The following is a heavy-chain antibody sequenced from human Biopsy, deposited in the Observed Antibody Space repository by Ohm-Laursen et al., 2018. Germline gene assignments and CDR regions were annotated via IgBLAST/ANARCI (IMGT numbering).Heavy chain of an antibody. D-gene: IGHD3-9*01. J-gene: IGHJ6*02. CDR2: INPTGGTA. V-gene: IGHV1-46*01. CDR1: GYSFTKYY. Sequence: ASVKVSCKASGYSFTKYYINWVRQAPGQGLEWVGIINPTGGTASYAEKFQGRVTLTRDTSTGTVYMELNSLISEDTALYYCARDETGSSVFGPYYYGMDVWGQGTTVTVSS. CDR3: ARDETGSSVFGPYYYGMDV.